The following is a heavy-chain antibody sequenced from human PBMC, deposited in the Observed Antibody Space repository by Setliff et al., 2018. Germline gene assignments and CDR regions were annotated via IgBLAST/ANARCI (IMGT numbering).Heavy chain of an antibody. J-gene: IGHJ6*02. V-gene: IGHV4-59*01. D-gene: IGHD6-13*01. CDR3: ARDEGSSYFYGMDV. CDR1: GGSISSYY. Sequence: PSETLSLTCTVSGGSISSYYWSWIRQPPGKGLEWIGYIYYSGSTNYNPSLQSRVTISVDTSKNQFSLKLSSVTAADTAVYYCARDEGSSYFYGMDVWGQGTTVTAP. CDR2: IYYSGST.